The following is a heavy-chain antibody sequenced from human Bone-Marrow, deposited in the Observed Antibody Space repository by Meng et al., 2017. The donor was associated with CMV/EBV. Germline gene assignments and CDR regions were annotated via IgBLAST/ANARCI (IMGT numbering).Heavy chain of an antibody. V-gene: IGHV3-43*01. D-gene: IGHD1-1*01. CDR3: VKDSDNWNYAKYFDY. CDR2: INWDGGST. J-gene: IGHJ4*02. CDR1: GFTFDDYT. Sequence: GGSLRLSCAASGFTFDDYTMLWVRKAPGKGLEWVSLINWDGGSTFYADSAKGRFTISRDNSKNSLILQMNSLRTEDTALYYWVKDSDNWNYAKYFDYWGQGTLVTVSS.